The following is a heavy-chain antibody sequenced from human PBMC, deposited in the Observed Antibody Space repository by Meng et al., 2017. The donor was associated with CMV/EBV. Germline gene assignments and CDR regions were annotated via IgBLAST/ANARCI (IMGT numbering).Heavy chain of an antibody. CDR3: AKDRAEGRGVRGVLWFDP. V-gene: IGHV3-23*01. CDR1: GFTFSSYV. Sequence: GESLKISCAASGFTFSSYVMSWVRQAPGKGLEWVSAISGRGGSTYYADSVNGRFTISRDNSKNTLYLQMNSLKAEDTAVYYCAKDRAEGRGVRGVLWFDPWGQGTLVTVSS. J-gene: IGHJ5*02. D-gene: IGHD3-10*01. CDR2: ISGRGGST.